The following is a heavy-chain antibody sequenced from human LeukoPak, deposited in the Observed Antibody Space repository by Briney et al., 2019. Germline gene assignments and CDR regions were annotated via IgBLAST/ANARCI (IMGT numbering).Heavy chain of an antibody. V-gene: IGHV3-23*01. CDR3: AKGQLWFGEFSYFDY. CDR1: GFTFSSYD. CDR2: ISGSGGST. J-gene: IGHJ4*02. D-gene: IGHD3-10*01. Sequence: GGSLRLSCEASGFTFSSYDMNWVRQAPGKGLEWVSVISGSGGSTDYADPVKGRFSISRDNSKNTLYLQMNSLRAEDTAVYYCAKGQLWFGEFSYFDYWGQGTLVTVSS.